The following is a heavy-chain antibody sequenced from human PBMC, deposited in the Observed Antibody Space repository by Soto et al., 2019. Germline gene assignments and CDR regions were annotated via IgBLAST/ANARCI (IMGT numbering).Heavy chain of an antibody. CDR1: GYTFTDLY. V-gene: IGHV1-2*02. CDR3: ARDNYEPLDY. D-gene: IGHD3-16*01. J-gene: IGHJ4*02. CDR2: IDPKSGDT. Sequence: QVQLEQSGAEVKKPGASVKVSCKPSGYTFTDLYIHWMRQAPGQGLEWMGWIDPKSGDTRRTQKFQGRVTMTRDTSTKTVYMGLSSLRSDDTAVYYCARDNYEPLDYWGQGTLVTVSS.